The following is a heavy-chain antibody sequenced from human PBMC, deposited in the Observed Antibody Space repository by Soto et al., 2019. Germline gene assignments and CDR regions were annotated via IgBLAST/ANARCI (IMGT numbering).Heavy chain of an antibody. J-gene: IGHJ4*02. D-gene: IGHD2-15*01. V-gene: IGHV4-59*01. Sequence: QVQLQESGPGLVKPSETLSLTCTVSGASISTYYWSWIRQPPGKGLEWIGYIYYSGNTNYNPSLKSPVNISVDTSKYQFSLKLSSVTAADTAVYYCARRYCSGGSCYPDYWGQGTLVTVSS. CDR1: GASISTYY. CDR2: IYYSGNT. CDR3: ARRYCSGGSCYPDY.